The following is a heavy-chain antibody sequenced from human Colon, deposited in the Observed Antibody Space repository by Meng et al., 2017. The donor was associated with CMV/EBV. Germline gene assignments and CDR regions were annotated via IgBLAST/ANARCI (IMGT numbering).Heavy chain of an antibody. D-gene: IGHD2-2*01. J-gene: IGHJ5*02. V-gene: IGHV1-69*10. CDR2: IIPILGIA. CDR3: ARGVVVVPAANNWFDP. CDR1: GGTFSSYA. Sequence: SVTVSCKASGGTFSSYAISWVRQAPGQGLEWLGGIIPILGIANYAQKFQGRVTITADKSTSTAYMELSSLRSEDTAVSYCARGVVVVPAANNWFDPWGQGTLVTVSS.